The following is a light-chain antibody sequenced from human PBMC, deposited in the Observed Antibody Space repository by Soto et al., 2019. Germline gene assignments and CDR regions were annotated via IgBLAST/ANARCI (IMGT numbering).Light chain of an antibody. CDR2: GVS. CDR1: SGDVGGYNY. CDR3: CSYAGSYTGV. J-gene: IGLJ7*01. Sequence: QSALTQPRSVSGSPGQSVTISCTGTSGDVGGYNYVSWYQQHPGKGPKLMIYGVSERPSGVPDRFSGSKSGNTASLTISGLQAEDEADYYCCSYAGSYTGVFGGGTQLTVL. V-gene: IGLV2-11*01.